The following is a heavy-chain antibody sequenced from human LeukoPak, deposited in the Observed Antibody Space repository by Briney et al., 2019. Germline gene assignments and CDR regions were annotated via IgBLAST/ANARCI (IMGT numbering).Heavy chain of an antibody. J-gene: IGHJ4*02. CDR3: TTGIIAAAGGDY. CDR1: GFTFSSYA. D-gene: IGHD6-13*01. V-gene: IGHV3-15*01. CDR2: IKSKTDGGTT. Sequence: GGSLRLSCAASGFTFSSYAMSWVRQAPGKGLEWVGRIKSKTDGGTTDYAAPVKGRFTISRDDSKNTLYLQMNSLKTEDTAVYYCTTGIIAAAGGDYWGQGTLVTVSS.